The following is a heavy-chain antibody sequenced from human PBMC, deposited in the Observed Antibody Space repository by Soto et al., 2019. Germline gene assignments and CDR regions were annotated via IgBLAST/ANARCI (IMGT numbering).Heavy chain of an antibody. CDR1: GESFSGYY. CDR3: ARVWGGAFDF. D-gene: IGHD3-10*01. J-gene: IGHJ3*01. Sequence: SETLSLTCAVYGESFSGYYWSWIRQAPGKGLEWIGEINYSGSTNYNPSLKARVTISVDTSKNRFSLRLSSVTAADTAVYYCARVWGGAFDFWGQGTMVTVSS. CDR2: INYSGST. V-gene: IGHV4-34*01.